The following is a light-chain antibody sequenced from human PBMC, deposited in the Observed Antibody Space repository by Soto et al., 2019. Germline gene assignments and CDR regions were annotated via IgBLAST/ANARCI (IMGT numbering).Light chain of an antibody. Sequence: DIVMTQSPDSLAVSLGERATINCKSSQSVLYSSNNQNYLAWYQQKPGQPPMLLIYWASTRESGVPDRFSGSGSGTDFTLTISSLQSEDVAIYYCQQYYNTPRTFGQGTKLEIK. J-gene: IGKJ2*01. CDR1: QSVLYSSNNQNY. CDR2: WAS. V-gene: IGKV4-1*01. CDR3: QQYYNTPRT.